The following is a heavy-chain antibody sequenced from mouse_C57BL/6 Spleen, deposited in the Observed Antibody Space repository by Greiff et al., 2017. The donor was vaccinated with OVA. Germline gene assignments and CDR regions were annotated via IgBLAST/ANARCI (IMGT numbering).Heavy chain of an antibody. J-gene: IGHJ3*01. V-gene: IGHV1-18*01. Sequence: VQLKQSGPELVKPGASVKIPCKASGYTFTDYNMDWVKQSHGKSLEWIGDINPNNGGTNYNQKFKGKATLTVDKSSSTAYMELRSLTSEDTAVYYCARSGGWHGGFAYWGQGTLVTVSA. CDR2: INPNNGGT. D-gene: IGHD2-3*01. CDR1: GYTFTDYN. CDR3: ARSGGWHGGFAY.